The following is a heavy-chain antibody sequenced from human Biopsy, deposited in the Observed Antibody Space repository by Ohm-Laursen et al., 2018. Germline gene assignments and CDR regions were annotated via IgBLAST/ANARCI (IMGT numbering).Heavy chain of an antibody. CDR2: IYYSVLT. CDR1: GDSVTKYY. D-gene: IGHD4-11*01. J-gene: IGHJ6*02. CDR3: ARDSGILNYGNFKYYHYYGMDV. V-gene: IGHV4-59*02. Sequence: GTLSLTCSVSGDSVTKYYWSWIRQPPGKGLEWIGHIYYSVLTNYNPSLQSRVSISVDTSRNQVSLTLRSVTAADTAVYYCARDSGILNYGNFKYYHYYGMDVWGQGTKVTVSS.